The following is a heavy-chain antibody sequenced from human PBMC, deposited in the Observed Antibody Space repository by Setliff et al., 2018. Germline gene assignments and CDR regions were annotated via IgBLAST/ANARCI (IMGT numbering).Heavy chain of an antibody. J-gene: IGHJ3*02. CDR1: GGSISSYY. Sequence: KTSETLSLTCTVSGGSISSYYWSWIRQPPGKGLEWIGYIYTRGSTNYNPSLRSRVTIPVDTSKKQYSLNLSSVTAADTAVYYCARGGGRFRQLGAPGVHTFDIWGQGTMVTVSS. CDR3: ARGGGRFRQLGAPGVHTFDI. V-gene: IGHV4-4*08. D-gene: IGHD1-1*01. CDR2: IYTRGST.